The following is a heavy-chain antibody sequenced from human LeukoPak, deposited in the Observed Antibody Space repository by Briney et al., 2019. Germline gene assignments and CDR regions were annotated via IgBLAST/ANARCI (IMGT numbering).Heavy chain of an antibody. J-gene: IGHJ6*03. CDR3: TRVGETATTAAIIRKYSYYYYYMDV. Sequence: GSLRLSCAVSGFTFTNYWMSWVRQAPGKGLEWVANIKQDGSEKHYVDSVKGRFTISRDNAKHSLYLQMSSLRAEDTAVYYCTRVGETATTAAIIRKYSYYYYYMDVWGKGNTVTVSS. CDR2: IKQDGSEK. V-gene: IGHV3-7*01. CDR1: GFTFTNYW. D-gene: IGHD4-11*01.